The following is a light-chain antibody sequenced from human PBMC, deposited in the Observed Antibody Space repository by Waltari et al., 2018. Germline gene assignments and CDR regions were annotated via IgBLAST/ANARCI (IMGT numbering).Light chain of an antibody. V-gene: IGLV2-23*02. J-gene: IGLJ2*01. CDR1: TSDVGSYNL. Sequence: QSALTQPASVSGSPGQSITISCTGTTSDVGSYNLVSWYQQHPGKAPKLIIYEVSQRPSWVSNRLSCSKSGNTASLTISGLQAEDDADYHCCSYAGSYTSYVVFGGGTKLTVL. CDR2: EVS. CDR3: CSYAGSYTSYVV.